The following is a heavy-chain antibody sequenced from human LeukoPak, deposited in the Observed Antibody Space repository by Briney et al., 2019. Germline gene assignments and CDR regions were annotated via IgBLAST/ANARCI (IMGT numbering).Heavy chain of an antibody. V-gene: IGHV4-34*01. CDR3: ASGQYYDLWSGYYVD. D-gene: IGHD3-3*01. Sequence: SETLSLTCAVYGGYFSGHYWSWIRQPPGKGLEWIGEINHSGSTNYNPSLESRVTISVDTSKNHFSLKLSSVTAADTAVYYCASGQYYDLWSGYYVDWGQGTLVTVSA. CDR1: GGYFSGHY. J-gene: IGHJ4*02. CDR2: INHSGST.